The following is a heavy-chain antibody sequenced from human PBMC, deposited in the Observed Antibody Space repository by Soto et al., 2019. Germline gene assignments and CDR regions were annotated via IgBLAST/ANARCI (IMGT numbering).Heavy chain of an antibody. CDR2: ISHSGTST. D-gene: IGHD2-21*02. CDR1: GFAFSKYA. CDR3: AKSATAATSYLDS. Sequence: SLRLSCAASGFAFSKYAMSWVRRAPGKGLEWISAISHSGTSTYYVDSVKGRFTITTDMSKNTVSLQMKSLRAEDTAIYYCAKSATAATSYLDSWGLGTLVTVSS. J-gene: IGHJ4*02. V-gene: IGHV3-23*05.